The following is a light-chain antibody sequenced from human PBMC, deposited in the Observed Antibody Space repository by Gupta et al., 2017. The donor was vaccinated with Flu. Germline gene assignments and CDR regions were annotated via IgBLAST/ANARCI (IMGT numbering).Light chain of an antibody. CDR1: SANLGAGYD. V-gene: IGLV1-40*01. Sequence: QSVLTHPPPASGPPRQRVTMSSTGTSANLGAGYDVHWYQRLPGAGPKLLIFNNNDRPSGVPDRFSGSKSGTSASLAIAGLQAEDEADYYCQSFDNSLSVWVFGGGTKVTVL. CDR2: NNN. J-gene: IGLJ3*02. CDR3: QSFDNSLSVWV.